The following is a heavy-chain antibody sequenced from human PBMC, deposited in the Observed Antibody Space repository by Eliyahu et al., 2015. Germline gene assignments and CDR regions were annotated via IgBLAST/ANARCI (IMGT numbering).Heavy chain of an antibody. D-gene: IGHD4-23*01. CDR2: ISNDGSQK. CDR1: GFTFTXFC. CDR3: AKGADYGGN. J-gene: IGHJ4*02. V-gene: IGHV3-30*18. Sequence: QVQLVESGGGVVQPGRSLRLXCAXXGFTFTXFCLQWVRPAPRKGLEWVAVISNDGSQKYYIDSVKGRFAISRDNSKNTVYLQMNNLRPEDTAVYYCAKGADYGGNWGQGTLVTVSS.